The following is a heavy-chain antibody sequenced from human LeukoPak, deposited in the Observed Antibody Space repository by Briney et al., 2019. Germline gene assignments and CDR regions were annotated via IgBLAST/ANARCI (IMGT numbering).Heavy chain of an antibody. D-gene: IGHD2-15*01. V-gene: IGHV5-51*01. CDR2: IFPGDSDT. J-gene: IGHJ4*02. Sequence: GESLKISCKGSEYSFATYCIGWVRQMPGQGLEWMGIIFPGDSDTRYSPSFKGQVTISADKSISTAYLQWSSLKASDTAIYYCASEYCSGGNCYFDYWGQGTLVTVSS. CDR3: ASEYCSGGNCYFDY. CDR1: EYSFATYC.